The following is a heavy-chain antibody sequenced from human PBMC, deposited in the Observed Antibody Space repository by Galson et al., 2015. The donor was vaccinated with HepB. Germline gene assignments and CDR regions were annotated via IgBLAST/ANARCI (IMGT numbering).Heavy chain of an antibody. D-gene: IGHD5-18*01. CDR3: AKGFFGGYSYGYVDY. CDR2: ISYDGSNK. V-gene: IGHV3-30*04. J-gene: IGHJ4*02. CDR1: GFTFSSYA. Sequence: SLRLSCAASGFTFSSYAMHWVRQAPGKGLEWVAVISYDGSNKYYADSVKGRFTISRDNSKNTLYLQMNSLRAEDTAVYSCAKGFFGGYSYGYVDYWGQGTLVTVSS.